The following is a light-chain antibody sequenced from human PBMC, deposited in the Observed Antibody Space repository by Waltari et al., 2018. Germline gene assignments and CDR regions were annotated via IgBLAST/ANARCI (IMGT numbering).Light chain of an antibody. V-gene: IGKV3-15*01. Sequence: EIMLTQSPGALSVSPGERATLSCGASRSVRSNLVWFQQKPGQAPRLLIYGASTRATDIPARFSGSGSETEFTLTISSMQSEDFAVYYCQQYHTWPRTFGQGTKLDIK. CDR1: RSVRSN. CDR2: GAS. J-gene: IGKJ2*01. CDR3: QQYHTWPRT.